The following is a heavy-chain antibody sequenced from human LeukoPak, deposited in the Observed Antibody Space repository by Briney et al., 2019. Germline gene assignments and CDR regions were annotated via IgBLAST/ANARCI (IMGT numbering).Heavy chain of an antibody. V-gene: IGHV4-59*01. J-gene: IGHJ6*03. D-gene: IGHD6-19*01. CDR1: GGSISGYF. Sequence: PSETLSLTCTVSGGSISGYFWSWIRQPPGKGLEWIGYIYYSGSTNYNPSLKSRVTISVDTSKNQFSLKLSSVTAADTAVYYCARGYSSGWYYPLNYYYYMDVWGKGTTVTISS. CDR2: IYYSGST. CDR3: ARGYSSGWYYPLNYYYYMDV.